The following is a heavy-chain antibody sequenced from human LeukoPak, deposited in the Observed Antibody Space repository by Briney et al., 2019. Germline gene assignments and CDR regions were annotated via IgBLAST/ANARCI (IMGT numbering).Heavy chain of an antibody. CDR1: GGTFSSYA. CDR2: IIPIFGTA. J-gene: IGHJ6*03. D-gene: IGHD4-23*01. CDR3: ARGVVTTVVEKWMYYMDV. Sequence: GASVKVSCKASGGTFSSYAISWVRQAPGQGLEWMGGIIPIFGTANYAQKFQGRVTITTDESTSTAYMELSSLRSEDTAVYYCARGVVTTVVEKWMYYMDVWGKGTTVTVSS. V-gene: IGHV1-69*05.